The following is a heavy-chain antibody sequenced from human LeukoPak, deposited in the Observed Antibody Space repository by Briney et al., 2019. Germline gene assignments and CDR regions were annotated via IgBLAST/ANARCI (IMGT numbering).Heavy chain of an antibody. J-gene: IGHJ4*02. D-gene: IGHD1-26*01. CDR2: IYTTGTT. Sequence: SETLSLTCDVSGGSIRSYYWGWVRQPAGKGLEWIGRIYTTGTTNFNPSLKSRLTMSVDTSKNQFSLKLTSVTAADTAVYFCARQGYTASYYSLDFWSQGTLVTVSS. V-gene: IGHV4-4*07. CDR1: GGSIRSYY. CDR3: ARQGYTASYYSLDF.